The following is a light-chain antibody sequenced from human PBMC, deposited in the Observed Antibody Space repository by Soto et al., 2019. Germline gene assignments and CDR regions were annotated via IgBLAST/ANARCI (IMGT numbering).Light chain of an antibody. CDR1: QSVGSN. CDR2: GTS. Sequence: EIVMTQSPATLSVSPGESASLSCRASQSVGSNLAWYQQTAGQAPRLLIYGTSTRATGIPARFSGSGSGTEFTLTISSLQSEDFAVYSCQQYTNWPYTFGQGTKLAIK. J-gene: IGKJ2*01. V-gene: IGKV3-15*01. CDR3: QQYTNWPYT.